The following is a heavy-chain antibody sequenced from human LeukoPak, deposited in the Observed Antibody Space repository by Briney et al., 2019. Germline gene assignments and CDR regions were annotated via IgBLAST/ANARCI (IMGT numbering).Heavy chain of an antibody. J-gene: IGHJ4*02. D-gene: IGHD6-13*01. CDR3: ATPREGYTSKKHYFDY. CDR2: INPHTGGT. Sequence: GASVKVSCKASGYTFTGYYLHWVRQAPGEGLEWMGWINPHTGGTNYAPMFQGRVTMTRDTSITTAYMQLSRLTSDDTAVFFCATPREGYTSKKHYFDYWGQGTLVTVSS. V-gene: IGHV1-2*02. CDR1: GYTFTGYY.